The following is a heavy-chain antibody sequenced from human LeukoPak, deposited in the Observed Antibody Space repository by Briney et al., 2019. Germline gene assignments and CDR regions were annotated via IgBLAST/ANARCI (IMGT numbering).Heavy chain of an antibody. V-gene: IGHV3-7*03. CDR1: GFTFSSYR. CDR2: IKQDGSEK. CDR3: ARDQIWFGDGGWFDP. D-gene: IGHD3-10*01. J-gene: IGHJ5*02. Sequence: GGSLRLSCAASGFTFSSYRMSWVRQAPGKGLEWVANIKQDGSEKYYVDSVKGRFTISRDNAKNSLYLQMNSLRAEDTAVYYCARDQIWFGDGGWFDPWGQGTLVTVSS.